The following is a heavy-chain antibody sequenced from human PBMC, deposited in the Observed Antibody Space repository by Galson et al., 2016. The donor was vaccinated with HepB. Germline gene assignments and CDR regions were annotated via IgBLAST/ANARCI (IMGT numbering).Heavy chain of an antibody. D-gene: IGHD6-13*01. CDR1: EFTFSTYG. Sequence: SLRLSCAASEFTFSTYGMNWVRQAPGKGLEWVAIIWHDGSNKYYADSVKGRFTISRDNPKNTLYLQMNSLKVEDTAVYYCAREMHVAEAAAFDVWGRRTLFTLSS. J-gene: IGHJ5*02. CDR2: IWHDGSNK. CDR3: AREMHVAEAAAFDV. V-gene: IGHV3-33*01.